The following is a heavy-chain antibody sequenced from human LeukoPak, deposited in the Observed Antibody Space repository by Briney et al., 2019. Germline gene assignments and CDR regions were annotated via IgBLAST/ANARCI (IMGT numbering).Heavy chain of an antibody. Sequence: LGASVKVSCKASGYTFTGYYMHWVRQAPGQGLEWMGWINPNSGGTNYAQKFQGRVTMTRDTSISTAYMELSRLRSDDTAVYYCARVLGWQLGHNAFDIWGQGTMVTVSS. CDR3: ARVLGWQLGHNAFDI. J-gene: IGHJ3*02. V-gene: IGHV1-2*03. CDR1: GYTFTGYY. D-gene: IGHD6-13*01. CDR2: INPNSGGT.